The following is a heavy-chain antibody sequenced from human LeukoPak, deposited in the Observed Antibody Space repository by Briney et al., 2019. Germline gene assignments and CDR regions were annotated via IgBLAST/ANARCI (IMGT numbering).Heavy chain of an antibody. CDR1: GYTSTGYY. CDR3: ATRYSSSWYRDFDY. V-gene: IGHV1-2*02. CDR2: INPNSGGT. Sequence: GASVKVSCKASGYTSTGYYMHWVRQAPGQGLEWMGWINPNSGGTNYAQKFQGRVTMTRDTSISTAYMELSRLRSDDTAVYYCATRYSSSWYRDFDYWGQGTLVTVSS. D-gene: IGHD6-13*01. J-gene: IGHJ4*02.